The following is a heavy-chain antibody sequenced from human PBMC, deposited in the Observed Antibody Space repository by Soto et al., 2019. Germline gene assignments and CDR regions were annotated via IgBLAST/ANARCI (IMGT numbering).Heavy chain of an antibody. CDR1: GFSFSSYC. Sequence: GGSLRLSCASSGFSFSSYCIHWVRQAPGKGLVWVSRVNPGGTITDYADSVKGRFTTTRDNAKNPVYLQVTSLRGDDTAEYFCARVPIGKYGVWNYWGQGTLVTVSS. V-gene: IGHV3-74*01. CDR2: VNPGGTIT. D-gene: IGHD2-8*01. J-gene: IGHJ4*02. CDR3: ARVPIGKYGVWNY.